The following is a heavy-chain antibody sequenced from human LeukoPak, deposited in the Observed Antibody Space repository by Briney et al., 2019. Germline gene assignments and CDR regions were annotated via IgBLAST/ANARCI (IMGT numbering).Heavy chain of an antibody. V-gene: IGHV3-30*18. Sequence: GGSLRLSCAASGFTFSSYGMHWVRQAPGKGLEWVAVISYDGSNKYYADSVKGRFTISRDNSKNTLYLQMNSLRAEDTAVYYCGKEGYNYGPDSPGYFDYWGQGTLVTVSS. CDR1: GFTFSSYG. CDR3: GKEGYNYGPDSPGYFDY. J-gene: IGHJ4*02. CDR2: ISYDGSNK. D-gene: IGHD1-1*01.